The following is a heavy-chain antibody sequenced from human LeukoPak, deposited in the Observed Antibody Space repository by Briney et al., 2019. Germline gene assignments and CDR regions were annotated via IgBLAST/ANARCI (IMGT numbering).Heavy chain of an antibody. Sequence: PGRSLRLSCAASGFTFSSYGMHWVRQAPGKGLGWVAVISYDGSNKYYADSVKGRFTISRDNSKNTLYLQMNSLRAEDTAVYYCAKGYYDSSGIDPWGQGTLVTVSS. V-gene: IGHV3-30*18. CDR2: ISYDGSNK. CDR1: GFTFSSYG. J-gene: IGHJ5*02. D-gene: IGHD3-22*01. CDR3: AKGYYDSSGIDP.